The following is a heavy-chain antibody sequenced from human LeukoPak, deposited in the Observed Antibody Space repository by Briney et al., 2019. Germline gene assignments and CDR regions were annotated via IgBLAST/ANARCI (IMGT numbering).Heavy chain of an antibody. J-gene: IGHJ4*02. D-gene: IGHD6-13*01. CDR2: INSDGSST. CDR3: ARTHLAAARPSSIDY. CDR1: GFTFSSYW. V-gene: IGHV3-74*01. Sequence: PGGSLRLSCAASGFTFSSYWMHWVRQAPGKGLVWVSRINSDGSSTSYADSVKGRFTISTDNTKNTLYLQMNSLRAEDTAVYYCARTHLAAARPSSIDYWGQGTLVTVSS.